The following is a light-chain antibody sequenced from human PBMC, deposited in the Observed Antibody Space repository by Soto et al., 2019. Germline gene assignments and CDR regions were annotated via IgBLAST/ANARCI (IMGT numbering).Light chain of an antibody. CDR1: SSDVVSYNL. V-gene: IGLV2-23*01. CDR3: FSYAGNSLNYV. J-gene: IGLJ1*01. CDR2: EAS. Sequence: QSVLAQPASASGSPGQSITISCTGPSSDVVSYNLVSWYQQHPGKAPKLMIYEASKRPSGISNRFSGSKSGNAASLTISGLQAEDEADYYCFSYAGNSLNYVFGTGTKVTVL.